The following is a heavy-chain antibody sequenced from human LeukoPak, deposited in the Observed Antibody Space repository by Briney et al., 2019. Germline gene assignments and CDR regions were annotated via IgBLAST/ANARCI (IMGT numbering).Heavy chain of an antibody. J-gene: IGHJ6*03. Sequence: ASVKVSCKASGYTFTSYGISWVRQAPGQGLEWMGWISVYNGNTNYAQKLQGRVTMTTDTSTSTAYMELRSLRSDDTAVYYCARENDMVITNYYYYMDVWGKGTTVTVSS. V-gene: IGHV1-18*01. CDR2: ISVYNGNT. CDR1: GYTFTSYG. CDR3: ARENDMVITNYYYYMDV. D-gene: IGHD3-22*01.